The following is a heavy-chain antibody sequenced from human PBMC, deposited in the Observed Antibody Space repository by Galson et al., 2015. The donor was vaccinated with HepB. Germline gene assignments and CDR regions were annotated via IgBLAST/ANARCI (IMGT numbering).Heavy chain of an antibody. J-gene: IGHJ6*02. D-gene: IGHD6-19*01. CDR3: ASCIAVAGTNYYYYYGMDV. V-gene: IGHV1-69*13. Sequence: SVKVSCKASGGTFSSYAISWVRQAPGQGLEWMGGIIPIFGTANYAQKFQGRVTITADESTSTAYMELSSLRSEDTAVYYCASCIAVAGTNYYYYYGMDVWGQGTTVTVSS. CDR2: IIPIFGTA. CDR1: GGTFSSYA.